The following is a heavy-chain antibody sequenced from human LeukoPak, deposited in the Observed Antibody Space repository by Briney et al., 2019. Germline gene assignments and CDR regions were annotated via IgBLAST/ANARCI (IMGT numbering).Heavy chain of an antibody. V-gene: IGHV3-23*01. J-gene: IGHJ6*03. D-gene: IGHD1-1*01. CDR2: ISGSAGGT. CDR3: AKAGREYYYYMDV. CDR1: GITLSNYA. Sequence: PGGSLRLSCVVSGITLSNYAMSWVRQAPGKGVEGVSGISGSAGGTDYADSVKGRFTISRDNSKNSLYLQMNSLRTEDTALYYCAKAGREYYYYMDVWGKGTTVTVSS.